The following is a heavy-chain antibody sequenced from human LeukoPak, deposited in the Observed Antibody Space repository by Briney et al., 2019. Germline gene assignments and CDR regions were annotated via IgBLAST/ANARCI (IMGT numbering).Heavy chain of an antibody. CDR3: ATYSGSYYPFDY. CDR2: IIPIFGTA. D-gene: IGHD1-26*01. CDR1: GGTFSSYA. V-gene: IGHV1-69*05. Sequence: GASVKVSCKAPGGTFSSYAISWVRQAPGQGLEWMGGIIPIFGTANYAQKFQGRVTITTDESTSTAYMELSSLRSEDTAVYYCATYSGSYYPFDYWGQGTLVTVSS. J-gene: IGHJ4*02.